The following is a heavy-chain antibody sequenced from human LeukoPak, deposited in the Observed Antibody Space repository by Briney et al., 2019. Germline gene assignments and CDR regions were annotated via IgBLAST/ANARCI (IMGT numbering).Heavy chain of an antibody. V-gene: IGHV3-30*04. D-gene: IGHD2-15*01. J-gene: IGHJ5*02. CDR1: GFTFSSYA. Sequence: PGGSLRLSCAASGFTFSSYAMHWVRQAPGKGLEWVAVISYDGSNKYYADSVKGRFTISRDNSKNTLYLQMNSLRAEDTAVYYCARDLHGGSCYPWGQGTLVTVSS. CDR3: ARDLHGGSCYP. CDR2: ISYDGSNK.